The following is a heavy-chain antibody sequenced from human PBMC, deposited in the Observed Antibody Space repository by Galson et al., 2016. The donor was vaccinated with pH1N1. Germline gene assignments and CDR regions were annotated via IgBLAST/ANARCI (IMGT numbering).Heavy chain of an antibody. J-gene: IGHJ4*02. V-gene: IGHV3-23*01. CDR3: ARDEKCGTSSCYRQLDF. CDR1: GFDFRNFD. D-gene: IGHD2-2*01. Sequence: SLRLSCAASGFDFRNFDMSWVRQPPGKGLEWVSVSLKPDDTTHYTDSVQGRFTISRDDSRSILYLQITSLRAEDTALYFCARDEKCGTSSCYRQLDFWGQGTLVAVSS. CDR2: SLKPDDTT.